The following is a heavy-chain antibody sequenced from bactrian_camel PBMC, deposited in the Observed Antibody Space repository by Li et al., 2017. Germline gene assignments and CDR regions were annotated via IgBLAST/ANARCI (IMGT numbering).Heavy chain of an antibody. V-gene: IGHV3S40*01. CDR2: ILSGAKST. J-gene: IGHJ4*01. CDR1: GYTNNWRY. Sequence: DVQLVESGGGSVQAGGSLRLSCQASGYTNNWRYMGWFRQAPGKEREGLAAILSGAKSTIYAASVKGRFTISKDNAKNTLYLQMDNLQPEDTAVYYCAARPVNTRACVAGGRYEFGYWGQGTQVTVS. D-gene: IGHD1*01. CDR3: AARPVNTRACVAGGRYEFGY.